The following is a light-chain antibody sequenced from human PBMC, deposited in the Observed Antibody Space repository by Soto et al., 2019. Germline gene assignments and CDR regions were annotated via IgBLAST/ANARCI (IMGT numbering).Light chain of an antibody. J-gene: IGLJ1*01. V-gene: IGLV1-51*01. CDR1: SSNIGGNS. CDR2: DDN. Sequence: QSLLRHPPSVSSAPGHMVTISCAGSSSNIGGNSVSWYQQLPGTAPKLLIYDDNKRPSGIPDRFSGSKSGTSATLGITGFQTGDEADYYCGSWDSSLSAYVFGTGTKVTAL. CDR3: GSWDSSLSAYV.